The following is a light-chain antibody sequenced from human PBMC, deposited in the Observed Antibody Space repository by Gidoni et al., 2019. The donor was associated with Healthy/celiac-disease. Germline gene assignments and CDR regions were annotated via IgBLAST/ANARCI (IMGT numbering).Light chain of an antibody. V-gene: IGKV1-5*03. CDR3: QQYYSYLWT. J-gene: IGKJ1*01. Sequence: DIKMTQSPSTLSASVGDRVTITCRASQSISSWLAWYQQKPGKAPKLLIYKASSLESGVPSRFSGSGSGTEFTLTISSLQPDDFATYYCQQYYSYLWTFGQGTKVEIK. CDR1: QSISSW. CDR2: KAS.